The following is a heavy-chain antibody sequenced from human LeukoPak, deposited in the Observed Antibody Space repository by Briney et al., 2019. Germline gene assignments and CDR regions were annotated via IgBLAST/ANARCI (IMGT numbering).Heavy chain of an antibody. CDR3: ARGFGSGSYSRAAFDI. CDR2: FYHSGSI. V-gene: IGHV4-59*01. D-gene: IGHD3-10*01. CDR1: GGSISSYY. Sequence: ASETLSLTCNVSGGSISSYYWSWIRQPPGKGLEWIGHFYHSGSINYSPSLNSRVTISIDTSKKQVSLNLKSVTAADTAVYYCARGFGSGSYSRAAFDIWGQGTMVTVSS. J-gene: IGHJ3*02.